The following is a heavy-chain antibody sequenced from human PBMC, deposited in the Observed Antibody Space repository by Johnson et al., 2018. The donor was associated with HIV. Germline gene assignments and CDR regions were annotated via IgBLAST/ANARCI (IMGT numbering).Heavy chain of an antibody. CDR3: ATAYCNGGSCYSHLDAFDI. J-gene: IGHJ3*02. CDR1: GFTFSSYG. D-gene: IGHD2-15*01. V-gene: IGHV3-33*08. CDR2: IWYDGSNK. Sequence: QVQLVESGGGLVKPGGSLSLSCAASGFTFSSYGMHWVRQAPGKGLEWVAVIWYDGSNKYYADSVKGRFTISRDNSKNTVYVQMRSLRAEDTAVYHCATAYCNGGSCYSHLDAFDIWGRGTMVTVSS.